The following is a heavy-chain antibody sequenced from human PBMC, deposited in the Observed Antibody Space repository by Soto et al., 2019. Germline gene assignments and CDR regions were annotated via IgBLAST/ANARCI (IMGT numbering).Heavy chain of an antibody. D-gene: IGHD3-3*01. Sequence: EVQLLESGGGLVQPGGSLRLSCAASGFTFSSYAMSWVRQAPGKGLEWVSAISGSGGSTYYADSVKGRFTISRDNSKNTLYLQMNSLRAEDTAVYYCASGRLEPLRFLEWPIAFDPWGQGTLVTVSS. CDR2: ISGSGGST. V-gene: IGHV3-23*01. CDR3: ASGRLEPLRFLEWPIAFDP. CDR1: GFTFSSYA. J-gene: IGHJ5*02.